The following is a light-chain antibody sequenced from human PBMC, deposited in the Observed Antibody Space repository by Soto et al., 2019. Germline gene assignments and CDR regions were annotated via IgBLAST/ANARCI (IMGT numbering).Light chain of an antibody. CDR1: SSDVGGYNY. J-gene: IGLJ2*01. Sequence: QSVLTQPPSASGSPGQSVTVSCIGTSSDVGGYNYVSWYQQHPGKAPKLMIYEVSKRPSGVPDRFSGSKSGNTASLTVSGLQAEDEADYYCNSYTGSNNYVVFGGGTKVTVL. CDR3: NSYTGSNNYVV. V-gene: IGLV2-8*01. CDR2: EVS.